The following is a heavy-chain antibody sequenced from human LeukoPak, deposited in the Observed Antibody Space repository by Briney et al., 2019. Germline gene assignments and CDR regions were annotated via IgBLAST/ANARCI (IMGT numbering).Heavy chain of an antibody. V-gene: IGHV3-23*01. Sequence: GGSLRLSCAASGFTFSSYAMSWVRQAPGKGLEWVSAISGSGGSTYYADSVKGRFTISRDNSKNTLYLQMNSLRAGDTAVYYCAKDAQYYYGSGTYFDYWGQGTLVTVSS. CDR2: ISGSGGST. CDR1: GFTFSSYA. D-gene: IGHD3-10*01. CDR3: AKDAQYYYGSGTYFDY. J-gene: IGHJ4*02.